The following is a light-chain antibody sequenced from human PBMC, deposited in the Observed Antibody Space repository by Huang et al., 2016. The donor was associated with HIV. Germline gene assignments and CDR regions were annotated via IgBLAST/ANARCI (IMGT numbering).Light chain of an antibody. CDR2: DAS. CDR3: HHYSNWPPAYT. Sequence: IVMTQSPATLSVSPGERATLSCRASESVGSNLAWYQQKPGQAPRLLMLDASARASGFPARFSGSGFGTEFTLTISSLQSEDFAVYYCHHYSNWPPAYTFGQGTKLEIK. CDR1: ESVGSN. J-gene: IGKJ2*01. V-gene: IGKV3-15*01.